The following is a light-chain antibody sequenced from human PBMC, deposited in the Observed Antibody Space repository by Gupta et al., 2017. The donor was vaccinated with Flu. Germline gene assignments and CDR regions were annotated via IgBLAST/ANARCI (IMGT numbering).Light chain of an antibody. J-gene: IGKJ3*01. CDR3: RRQDNHPGT. CDR1: QDISNY. CDR2: DAF. Sequence: DVQMTQSPSSLSASLRDRVSSTCQATQDISNYLHLYQHKPVKAPKLLIYDAFNVEIGIRSRFSGSGSGTHFTLTIRSRPLADLPTYFCRRQDNHPGTFSAGIKLD. V-gene: IGKV1-33*01.